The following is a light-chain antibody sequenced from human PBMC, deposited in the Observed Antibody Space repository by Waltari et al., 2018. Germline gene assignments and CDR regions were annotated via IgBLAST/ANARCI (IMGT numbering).Light chain of an antibody. V-gene: IGKV3-11*01. CDR1: QSVSSY. J-gene: IGKJ1*01. CDR2: DAS. Sequence: EIVLTQSPATLSLSPGERATLSCRASQSVSSYLAWYQQKPGQAPRLLIYDASNRATGIPARGSGSGSGTDFTLTISSLEPEDCAVYYCQQRSNWWTFGQGTKVEIK. CDR3: QQRSNWWT.